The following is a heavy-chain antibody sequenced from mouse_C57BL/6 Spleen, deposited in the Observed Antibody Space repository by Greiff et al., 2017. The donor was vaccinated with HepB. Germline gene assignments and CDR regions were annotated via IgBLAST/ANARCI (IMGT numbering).Heavy chain of an antibody. D-gene: IGHD3-3*01. V-gene: IGHV2-2*01. CDR1: GFSLTSYG. Sequence: VQLQQSGPGLVQPSQSLSITCTVSGFSLTSYGVHWVRQSPGKGLEWLGVIWSGGSTDYNAAFISRLSISKDNSKSQVFFKMNSLQADDTAIYYCARKRGTFNAMDDWGQGTSVTVSS. CDR2: IWSGGST. CDR3: ARKRGTFNAMDD. J-gene: IGHJ4*01.